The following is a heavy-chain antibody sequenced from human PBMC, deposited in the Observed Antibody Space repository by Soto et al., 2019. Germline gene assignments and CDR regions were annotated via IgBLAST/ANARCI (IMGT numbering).Heavy chain of an antibody. CDR1: GGSISSGGYY. CDR3: ARDARTTPFDYGDRGLGYYYYYYMDV. CDR2: IYYSGST. V-gene: IGHV4-31*03. Sequence: SETLSLTCTVSGGSISSGGYYWSWIRQHPGKGLEWIGYIYYSGSTYYNPSLKSRVTISVDTSKNQFSLKLSSVTAADTAVYYCARDARTTPFDYGDRGLGYYYYYYMDVWGKGTTVTVSS. D-gene: IGHD4-17*01. J-gene: IGHJ6*03.